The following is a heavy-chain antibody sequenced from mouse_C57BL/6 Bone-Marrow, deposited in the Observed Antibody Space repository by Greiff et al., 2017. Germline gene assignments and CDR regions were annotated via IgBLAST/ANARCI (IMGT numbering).Heavy chain of an antibody. D-gene: IGHD1-1*01. CDR2: IYPGSGNT. Sequence: VQLQQSGPELVKPGASVKISCKASGYSFTSYYIHWVKQRPGQGLEWIGWIYPGSGNTKYNEKFKGKATLTADTSSSTAYMQLSSLTSEDSAVYYCARRGITTVVGGYVDVWGTGTTVTVSS. CDR1: GYSFTSYY. J-gene: IGHJ1*03. CDR3: ARRGITTVVGGYVDV. V-gene: IGHV1-66*01.